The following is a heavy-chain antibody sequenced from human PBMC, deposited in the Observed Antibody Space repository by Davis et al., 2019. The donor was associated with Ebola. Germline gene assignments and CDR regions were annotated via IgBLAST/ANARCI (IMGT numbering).Heavy chain of an antibody. CDR1: GGTFSSYA. V-gene: IGHV1-69*05. CDR3: ARGVVVDPFDY. D-gene: IGHD2-15*01. J-gene: IGHJ4*02. Sequence: SVKVSCKASGGTFSSYAISWVRQAPGQGLEWMGGIIPIFGTANYAQKFQGRVTMTRDTSTSTVYMELSSLRSEDTAVYYCARGVVVDPFDYWGQGTLVTVSS. CDR2: IIPIFGTA.